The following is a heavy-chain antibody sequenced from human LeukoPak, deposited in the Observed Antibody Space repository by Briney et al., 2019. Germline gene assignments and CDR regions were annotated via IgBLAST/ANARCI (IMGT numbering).Heavy chain of an antibody. CDR2: MNPNSGNT. J-gene: IGHJ3*02. V-gene: IGHV1-8*01. CDR3: ARAYSGSYHDAFDI. Sequence: ASVKVSCKASGYTFTSYDINWVRQATGQGLEWMGWMNPNSGNTGYAQKFQGRVTMTRNTSISTAYMELSSLRSEDTAVYYCARAYSGSYHDAFDIWGQGTMVTVSS. CDR1: GYTFTSYD. D-gene: IGHD1-26*01.